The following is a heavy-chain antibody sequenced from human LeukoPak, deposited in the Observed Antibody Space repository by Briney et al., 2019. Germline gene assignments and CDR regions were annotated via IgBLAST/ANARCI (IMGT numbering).Heavy chain of an antibody. D-gene: IGHD5-18*01. Sequence: GGSVRLSCAASGFTFSSYAMSWVRQAPGEGLEWVSAISGSGGSTYYADSVKGRFTISRDNSKNTLYLQMNSLRAEDTAVYYCAKVGGYSYGSDYWGQGTLATVSS. J-gene: IGHJ4*02. V-gene: IGHV3-23*01. CDR2: ISGSGGST. CDR1: GFTFSSYA. CDR3: AKVGGYSYGSDY.